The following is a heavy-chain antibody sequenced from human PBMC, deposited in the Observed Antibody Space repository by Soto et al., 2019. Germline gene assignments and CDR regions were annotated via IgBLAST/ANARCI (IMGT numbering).Heavy chain of an antibody. Sequence: SETLSLTCTVSGGSISSGGYYWSWIPKPPGKGLEWIGYIYYSGSTYYNPSLKSRVTISVDTSKNQFSLKLSSVTAEDTAVYYCANAHYSNYVYGMDVWGQGTTVTVSS. CDR1: GGSISSGGYY. V-gene: IGHV4-30-4*01. CDR3: ANAHYSNYVYGMDV. CDR2: IYYSGST. D-gene: IGHD4-4*01. J-gene: IGHJ6*02.